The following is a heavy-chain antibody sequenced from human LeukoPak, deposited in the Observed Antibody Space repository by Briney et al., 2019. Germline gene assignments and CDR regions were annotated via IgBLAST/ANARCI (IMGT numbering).Heavy chain of an antibody. J-gene: IGHJ3*01. V-gene: IGHV4-59*12. Sequence: SETLSLTCTVSGGSISSYYWSWIRQPPGKGLEWMGYIYYSGSTNYNPSLKSRVTISVDTSKDQFSLKLSSVTAADTAVYYCARQLGSYNQAAFDFWGQGTLVTVSS. CDR2: IYYSGST. D-gene: IGHD1-14*01. CDR3: ARQLGSYNQAAFDF. CDR1: GGSISSYY.